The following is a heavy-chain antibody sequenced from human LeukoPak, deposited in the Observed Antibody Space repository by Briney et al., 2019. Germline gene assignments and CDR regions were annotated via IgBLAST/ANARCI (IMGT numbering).Heavy chain of an antibody. V-gene: IGHV1-18*01. CDR3: ARYYDILTGYYHSELRYYFDY. J-gene: IGHJ4*02. CDR2: ISAYNGNT. Sequence: ASVKVSCRAPGYIFTSYGISWVRQAPGQGLEWMGWISAYNGNTNYAQKLQGRVTMTTDTSTSTAYMELRSLRSDDTAVYYCARYYDILTGYYHSELRYYFDYWGQGTLVTVSS. D-gene: IGHD3-9*01. CDR1: GYIFTSYG.